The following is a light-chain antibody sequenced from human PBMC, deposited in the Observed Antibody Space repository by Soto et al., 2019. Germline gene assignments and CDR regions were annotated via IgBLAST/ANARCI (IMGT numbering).Light chain of an antibody. CDR3: QSYDSSLSGVV. V-gene: IGLV1-40*01. CDR2: GNN. Sequence: QSVLTQPPSVSGAPGQTITISCTGSSSNIGAGYDVHWYQQLPGRAPKLLIYGNNNRPSGVPDRISGSKSGTSASLAITGLQAEDEADYYCQSYDSSLSGVVFGGGTKLTVL. CDR1: SSNIGAGYD. J-gene: IGLJ2*01.